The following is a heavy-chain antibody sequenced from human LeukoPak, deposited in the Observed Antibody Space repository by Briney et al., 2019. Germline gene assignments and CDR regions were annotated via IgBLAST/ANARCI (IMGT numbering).Heavy chain of an antibody. CDR3: ARDFKRISWGVWDAFDI. CDR1: GYTFTSYG. V-gene: IGHV1-18*01. CDR2: ISAYNGNT. D-gene: IGHD3-10*01. J-gene: IGHJ3*02. Sequence: GASVNVSCKASGYTFTSYGISWVRQAPGQGLEWMGWISAYNGNTNYAQKLQGRVTMTTDTSTSTAYMELRSLRSDDTAVYYCARDFKRISWGVWDAFDIWGQGTMVTVSS.